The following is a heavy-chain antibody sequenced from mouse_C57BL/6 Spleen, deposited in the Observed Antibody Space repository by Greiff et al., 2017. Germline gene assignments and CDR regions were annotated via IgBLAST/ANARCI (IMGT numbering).Heavy chain of an antibody. D-gene: IGHD1-1*01. CDR3: AKPERDYYGSSSGAMDY. CDR2: IWGDGST. CDR1: GFSFTSYG. J-gene: IGHJ4*01. V-gene: IGHV2-3*01. Sequence: VQVVESGPGLVAPSQSLSITCTVSGFSFTSYGVSWVRQPPGKGLEWLGVIWGDGSTNYHSALLSRLSISKDNSKSQVFLKLNSLQTDDTATYYCAKPERDYYGSSSGAMDYWGQGTSVTVSS.